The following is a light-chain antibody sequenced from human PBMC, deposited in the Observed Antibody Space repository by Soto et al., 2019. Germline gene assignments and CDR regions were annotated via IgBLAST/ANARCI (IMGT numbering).Light chain of an antibody. Sequence: DTQMTQSPSSLSASVGDRVTITCRSSQSISNYVNWYQQRPGKAPKLLIYAASTLHSGVPSRFSGSGSGRDFTLTISSLHPEDFATYYCQQSYNGPFTFGPGTKVDI. J-gene: IGKJ3*01. CDR2: AAS. V-gene: IGKV1-39*01. CDR1: QSISNY. CDR3: QQSYNGPFT.